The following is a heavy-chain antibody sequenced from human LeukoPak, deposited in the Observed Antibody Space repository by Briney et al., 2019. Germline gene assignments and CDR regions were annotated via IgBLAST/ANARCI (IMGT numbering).Heavy chain of an antibody. V-gene: IGHV5-51*01. Sequence: GESLKISCKGSGYSFTSYWIGWVRQMPGKGLERMGIIYPDDSDTRYSPSFQGQVTISADRSITTAYLQWSSLKASDTAIYYCARSWGMDVWGQGTTVIVSS. CDR1: GYSFTSYW. CDR2: IYPDDSDT. J-gene: IGHJ6*02. CDR3: ARSWGMDV.